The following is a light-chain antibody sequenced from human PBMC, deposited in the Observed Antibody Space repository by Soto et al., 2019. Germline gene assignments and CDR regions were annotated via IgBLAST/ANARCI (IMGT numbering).Light chain of an antibody. Sequence: EIVMTQSPATLSVSPGEGATLSCRASQSVSSKLAWYQQKPCQAPRLLIYGASTRATGIPARFSGSGSGTEFTLIISSLQSEDSAVYDCQQYNSWMWTFGQGTKVDIK. V-gene: IGKV3-15*01. CDR2: GAS. CDR1: QSVSSK. CDR3: QQYNSWMWT. J-gene: IGKJ1*01.